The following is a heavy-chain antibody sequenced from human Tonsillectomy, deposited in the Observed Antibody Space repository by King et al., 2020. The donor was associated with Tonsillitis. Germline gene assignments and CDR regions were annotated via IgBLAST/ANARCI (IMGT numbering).Heavy chain of an antibody. CDR3: ARSGVGMDV. CDR2: IKQDGSEK. V-gene: IGHV3-7*01. Sequence: VQVVESGGGLVQPGGSLRLSCVGTGFTFNSFWMTWARQAPGKGLEWVANIKQDGSEKYYVDSVKGRFSISRDNAKNSLYLEMNSLRAEDTAVYYCARSGVGMDVWAKGPRSPSP. CDR1: GFTFNSFW. J-gene: IGHJ6*02. D-gene: IGHD3-10*01.